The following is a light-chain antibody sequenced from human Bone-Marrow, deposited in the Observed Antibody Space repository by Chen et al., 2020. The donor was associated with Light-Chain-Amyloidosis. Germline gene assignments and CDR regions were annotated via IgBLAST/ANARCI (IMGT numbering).Light chain of an antibody. CDR3: QQSYSTPST. J-gene: IGKJ5*01. CDR2: AAS. CDR1: QTIGKY. V-gene: IGKV1-39*01. Sequence: DIQMTQSPSSLSAYERDRVTITCRASQTIGKYLNWYQQKPGKAPKLLIYAASSLQSGVPSRFSGSGSGTDFTLSISSLQAEDFAIYYCQQSYSTPSTFGQGTRLEIK.